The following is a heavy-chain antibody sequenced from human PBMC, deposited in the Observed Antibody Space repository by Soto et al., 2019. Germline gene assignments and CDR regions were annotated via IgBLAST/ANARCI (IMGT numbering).Heavy chain of an antibody. CDR1: GGSISSYY. J-gene: IGHJ4*02. Sequence: QVQLQESGPGLVKPSETLSLTCTVSGGSISSYYWSWIRQPPGKGLEWIGCIYYSGSTNYNPSLKSRVTISVDTSKNQFSLKLSSVTAADTAVYYCARRYGGSIDYWGQGTLVTVSS. CDR2: IYYSGST. D-gene: IGHD2-15*01. CDR3: ARRYGGSIDY. V-gene: IGHV4-59*08.